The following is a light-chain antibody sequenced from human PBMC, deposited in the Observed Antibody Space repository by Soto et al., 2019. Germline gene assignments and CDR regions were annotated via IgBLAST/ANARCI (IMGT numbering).Light chain of an antibody. V-gene: IGKV1-27*01. J-gene: IGKJ1*01. CDR2: AAS. CDR1: QGISNY. CDR3: QKYNSAPTWT. Sequence: DIQMTQSPSSLSASVGDRVTITCRASQGISNYLAWYQQKPGKVPKLLIYAASTLQSGVPSRFSGSGSGTDFTLTISSLQPEDVATYYCQKYNSAPTWTFSQGTKVEIK.